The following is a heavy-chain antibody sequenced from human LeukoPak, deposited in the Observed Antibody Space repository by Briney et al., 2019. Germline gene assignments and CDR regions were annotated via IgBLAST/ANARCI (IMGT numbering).Heavy chain of an antibody. CDR3: AGKGSYDFWSGSNRDY. D-gene: IGHD3-3*01. Sequence: GGSLRLSCAASGFTFSNYVMSWVRQAPGKGLEWVSSISGIGDNTYYAASVKGRFTIFRDNSENTLYLQMNSLRAEDTAVYYCAGKGSYDFWSGSNRDYWGQGTLVTVSS. V-gene: IGHV3-23*01. CDR1: GFTFSNYV. CDR2: ISGIGDNT. J-gene: IGHJ4*02.